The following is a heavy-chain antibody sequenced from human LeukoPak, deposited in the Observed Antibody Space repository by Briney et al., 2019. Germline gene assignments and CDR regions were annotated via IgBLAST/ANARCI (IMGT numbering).Heavy chain of an antibody. CDR2: IYSGGST. CDR3: ARGGIDDAFDI. D-gene: IGHD3-16*01. Sequence: GGSLRLSCAASGFTVSSNYMSWVRQAPGKGLEWVSVIYSGGSTYYADSVKGRFTISRDNPKNTLYLQMNSLRAEDTAVYYCARGGIDDAFDIWGQGTMVTVSS. J-gene: IGHJ3*02. V-gene: IGHV3-53*01. CDR1: GFTVSSNY.